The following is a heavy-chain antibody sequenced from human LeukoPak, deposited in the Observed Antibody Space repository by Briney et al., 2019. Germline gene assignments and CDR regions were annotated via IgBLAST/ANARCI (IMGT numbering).Heavy chain of an antibody. D-gene: IGHD4-17*01. CDR3: ARRKTSTTGNWFDP. CDR1: GYSFTSYW. CDR2: IYPGDSDT. Sequence: GQSLTISCKGSGYSFTSYWIGWMRQMPVKGMEWMGIIYPGDSDTRYSPSFQGQVTISADKSISTAYLQWSSLKASDTAMYYCARRKTSTTGNWFDPWGQGTLVTVSS. V-gene: IGHV5-51*01. J-gene: IGHJ5*02.